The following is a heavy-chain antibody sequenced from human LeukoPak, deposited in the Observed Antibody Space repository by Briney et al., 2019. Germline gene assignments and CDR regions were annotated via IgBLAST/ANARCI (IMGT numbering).Heavy chain of an antibody. CDR3: ARRAYSYDSASYSFDY. V-gene: IGHV4-59*08. CDR2: IYYSGST. CDR1: GGSINSYY. J-gene: IGHJ4*02. D-gene: IGHD3-10*01. Sequence: SETLSLTCTVSGGSINSYYWSWIRQPPGKGLEWIGYIYYSGSTNYNPSLKSRVTISVDTSRNQFSLKLGSVTAADTAVYYCARRAYSYDSASYSFDYWGQGTLVTVSS.